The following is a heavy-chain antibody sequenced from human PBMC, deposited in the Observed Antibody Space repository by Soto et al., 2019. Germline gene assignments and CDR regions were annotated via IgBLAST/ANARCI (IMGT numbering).Heavy chain of an antibody. D-gene: IGHD2-21*02. CDR2: INTGNGTT. J-gene: IGHJ4*02. Sequence: QVQLVQSGAEEKKPGASVKVSCKASGYTFTSYAMHWVRQAPGQRLEWMGWINTGNGTTKYSHKFQGRVTITRDTSASPAYMELSSLRSGDTAVYYCAPSIVVLTALDYWGQGTLVTVSS. CDR1: GYTFTSYA. V-gene: IGHV1-3*04. CDR3: APSIVVLTALDY.